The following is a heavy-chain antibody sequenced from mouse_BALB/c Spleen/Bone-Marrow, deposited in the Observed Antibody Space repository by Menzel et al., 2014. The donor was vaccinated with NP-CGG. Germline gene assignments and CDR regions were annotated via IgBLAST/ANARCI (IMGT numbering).Heavy chain of an antibody. CDR3: ARHHRYAYYFDY. CDR2: IHPNSGNT. V-gene: IGHV1S130*01. J-gene: IGHJ2*01. CDR1: GYTFTSSW. D-gene: IGHD2-14*01. Sequence: QVQLQQSGSVLVRPGTSVKLSCKASGYTFTSSWIHWASQRPGQGLEWIGEIHPNSGNTNYNEKFKGKATLTIEKSSSTAFLHLSSLTSEDSAVYYCARHHRYAYYFDYWGQGTTLTVSS.